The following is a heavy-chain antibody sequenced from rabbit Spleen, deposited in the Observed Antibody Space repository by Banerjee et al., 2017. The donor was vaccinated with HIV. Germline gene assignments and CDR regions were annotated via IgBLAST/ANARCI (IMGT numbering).Heavy chain of an antibody. CDR1: GFSFSSTYF. V-gene: IGHV1S40*01. D-gene: IGHD1-1*01. J-gene: IGHJ4*01. CDR3: ARDLVGVIGWNFNL. CDR2: IYTGSGST. Sequence: QSLEESGGDLVQPEGSLTLTCTPSGFSFSSTYFMCWVRQAPGKGLEWIGCIYTGSGSTFYASWAKGRFSISKSSSTTVTLQMTSLTAADTATYFCARDLVGVIGWNFNLWGPGTLVTVS.